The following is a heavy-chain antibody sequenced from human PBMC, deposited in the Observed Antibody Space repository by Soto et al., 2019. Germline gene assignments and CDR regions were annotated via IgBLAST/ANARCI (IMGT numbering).Heavy chain of an antibody. CDR2: IVPLFGTA. D-gene: IGHD3-3*01. Sequence: QVQLVQSGAEVKEPGSSVNVSCKTSGGTFGNTAVTWVRQVPGQGLEWIGGIVPLFGTANYAQKFRGRVMIPADESTSTADMDRISLGSDDTALYYSARDGDPGFSFWSGPLGGGRFDPCVQGTLVTVSS. J-gene: IGHJ5*02. CDR1: GGTFGNTA. CDR3: ARDGDPGFSFWSGPLGGGRFDP. V-gene: IGHV1-69*12.